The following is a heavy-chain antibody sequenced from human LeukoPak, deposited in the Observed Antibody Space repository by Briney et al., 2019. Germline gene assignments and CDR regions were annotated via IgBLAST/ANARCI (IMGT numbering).Heavy chain of an antibody. D-gene: IGHD2-2*01. CDR1: GFTFSDHY. Sequence: PGRSLRLSCAASGFTFSDHYIDWVRQAPGKGLEWVGRIRNKVYSYTTEYAASVTGRITISRDDSKNSVHLQMNSLKTEDTAVYYCTRSSPTGYFVFDYWGQGTLVTVSS. CDR3: TRSSPTGYFVFDY. J-gene: IGHJ4*02. CDR2: IRNKVYSYTT. V-gene: IGHV3-72*01.